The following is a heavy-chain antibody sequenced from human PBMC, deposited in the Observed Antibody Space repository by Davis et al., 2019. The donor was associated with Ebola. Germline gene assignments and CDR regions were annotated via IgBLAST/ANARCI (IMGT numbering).Heavy chain of an antibody. CDR1: GFTFSSYD. D-gene: IGHD5-24*01. Sequence: GESLKISCAVSGFTFSSYDMHWVRQTIGKRLEWVSTIRIAADTYYPGSVQGRFTISRDNANNSLYLQMSSLRAGDTAVYHCVRGGSETYNFDYWGQGTLVTVSS. CDR3: VRGGSETYNFDY. J-gene: IGHJ4*02. CDR2: IRIAADT. V-gene: IGHV3-13*01.